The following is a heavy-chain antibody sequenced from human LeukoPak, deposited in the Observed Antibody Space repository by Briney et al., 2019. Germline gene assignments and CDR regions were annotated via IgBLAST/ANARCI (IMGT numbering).Heavy chain of an antibody. D-gene: IGHD6-13*01. CDR1: GGSISSGAYY. J-gene: IGHJ4*02. CDR3: ARVSGQQLYFY. V-gene: IGHV4-30-4*08. CDR2: IYYCGST. Sequence: SQTLSPPCPGSGGSISSGAYYWCWILQPRGKGLECIWYIYYCGSTYYIPSLKSRVTISVDTSKNQFSLKLSSVTAADTAVYYCARVSGQQLYFYWGQGTLVTVSS.